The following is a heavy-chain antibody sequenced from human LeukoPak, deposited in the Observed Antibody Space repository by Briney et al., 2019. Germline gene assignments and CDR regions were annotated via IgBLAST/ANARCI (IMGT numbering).Heavy chain of an antibody. V-gene: IGHV3-48*03. CDR1: GFTFSSYE. D-gene: IGHD5-18*01. Sequence: GGSLRLSCAASGFTFSSYEMNWVRQAPGKGLEWVSYISSSGSTIYYADSVKGRFTISRDNAKNSLYLQMNSLRAEDTAVYYCAKDGYSYASDYYYYYLDVWGKGTTVTVSS. CDR3: AKDGYSYASDYYYYYLDV. J-gene: IGHJ6*03. CDR2: ISSSGSTI.